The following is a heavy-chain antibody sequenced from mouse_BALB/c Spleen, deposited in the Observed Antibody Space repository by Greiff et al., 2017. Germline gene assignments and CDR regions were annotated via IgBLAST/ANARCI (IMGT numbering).Heavy chain of an antibody. CDR1: GFTFSSFG. D-gene: IGHD2-14*01. Sequence: EVQVVESGGGLVQPGGSRKLSCAASGFTFSSFGMHWVRQAPEKGLEWVAYISSGSSTIYYADTVKGRFTISRDNPKNTLFLQMTSLRSEDTAMYYCARDKVRGYFDVWGAGTTVTVSS. CDR2: ISSGSSTI. J-gene: IGHJ1*01. CDR3: ARDKVRGYFDV. V-gene: IGHV5-17*02.